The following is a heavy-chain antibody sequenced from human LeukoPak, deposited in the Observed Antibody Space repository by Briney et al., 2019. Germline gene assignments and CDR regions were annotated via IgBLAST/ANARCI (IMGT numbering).Heavy chain of an antibody. V-gene: IGHV3-23*01. CDR2: ISGSGGST. CDR3: AKRPLSITKIVVVLEDY. Sequence: GGSLRLSCVDSRFTLCSDAMSWVPQAPGKGLGWVSAISGSGGSTYYADSVKGRFTLSRDNSQNTLYLQINSVRAEDTAVYYCAKRPLSITKIVVVLEDYWGQGPLVTVSS. CDR1: RFTLCSDA. J-gene: IGHJ4*02. D-gene: IGHD3-22*01.